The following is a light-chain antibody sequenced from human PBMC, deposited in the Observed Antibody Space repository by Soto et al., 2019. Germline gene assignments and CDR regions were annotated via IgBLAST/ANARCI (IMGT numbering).Light chain of an antibody. CDR2: DAS. V-gene: IGKV3-11*01. J-gene: IGKJ1*01. CDR1: QSVSSY. Sequence: EIVLTQSPATLSLSPGERATLSCRASQSVSSYLAWYQQKPGQAPRLLIYDASNRATGIPARFSGSGSGTDFTLTIGSLEPEDFAVYYCQQPGTFGQGTKVEIK. CDR3: QQPGT.